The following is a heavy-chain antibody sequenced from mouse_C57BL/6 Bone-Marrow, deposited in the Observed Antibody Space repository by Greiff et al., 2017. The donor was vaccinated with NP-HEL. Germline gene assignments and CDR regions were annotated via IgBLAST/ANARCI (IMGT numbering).Heavy chain of an antibody. J-gene: IGHJ1*03. D-gene: IGHD1-1*01. CDR1: GFTFSDYY. CDR2: ISNGGGST. V-gene: IGHV5-12*01. CDR3: ARPGSSPLHWYFDV. Sequence: EVKLMESGGGLVQPGGSLKLSCAASGFTFSDYYMYWVRQTPEKRLEWVAYISNGGGSTYYPDTVKGRFTISRDNAKNTLYLQMSRLKSEDTAMYYCARPGSSPLHWYFDVWGTGTTVTVSS.